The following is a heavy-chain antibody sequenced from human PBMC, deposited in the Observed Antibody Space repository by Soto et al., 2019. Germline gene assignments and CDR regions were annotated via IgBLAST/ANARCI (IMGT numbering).Heavy chain of an antibody. CDR2: ISGSGGST. V-gene: IGHV3-23*01. CDR3: AKGIGFRELPSSSL. Sequence: PGGSLRLSCAASGFTFSSYAMSWVRQAPGKGLEWVSAISGSGGSTYYADSVKGRFTISRDNSKKTLYLQINSLRADDTAVYYCAKGIGFRELPSSSLWGQGTTVTVSS. D-gene: IGHD3-10*01. CDR1: GFTFSSYA. J-gene: IGHJ6*02.